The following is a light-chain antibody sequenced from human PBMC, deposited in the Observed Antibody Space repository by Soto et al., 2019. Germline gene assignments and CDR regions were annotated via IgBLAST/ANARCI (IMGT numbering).Light chain of an antibody. J-gene: IGKJ1*01. V-gene: IGKV3-20*01. CDR3: QQYGSSPPT. Sequence: IVLTQSPGTLSLYPVERATLSCRASQSVSSSYLAWYQQRPGQAPRLLIYGASRRATGIPDRFRGSGSGTDFTLTISRLEPEDFAVYYCQQYGSSPPTFGQGTKVDIK. CDR2: GAS. CDR1: QSVSSSY.